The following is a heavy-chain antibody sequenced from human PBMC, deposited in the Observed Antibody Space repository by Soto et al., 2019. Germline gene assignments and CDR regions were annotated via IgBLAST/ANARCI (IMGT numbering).Heavy chain of an antibody. Sequence: VGSLRLSCAASGFTFSSYAMSWVRQAPVKGLEWVSAISGSGGSTYYADSVKGRFTISRDNSKNTLYLQMNSLRAEDTAVYYCAKDWAAYCSSTSCYTNWFDPWGQGTLVTV. CDR1: GFTFSSYA. CDR3: AKDWAAYCSSTSCYTNWFDP. V-gene: IGHV3-23*01. D-gene: IGHD2-2*01. J-gene: IGHJ5*02. CDR2: ISGSGGST.